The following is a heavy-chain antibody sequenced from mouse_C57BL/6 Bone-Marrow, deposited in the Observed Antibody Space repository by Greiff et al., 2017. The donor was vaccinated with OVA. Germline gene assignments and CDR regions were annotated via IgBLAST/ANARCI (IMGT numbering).Heavy chain of an antibody. CDR1: GYTFTSYW. Sequence: QVQLQQPGAELVRPGSSVKLSCKASGYTFTSYWMDWVKQRPGQGLEWIGNIYPSDSETHYNQKFKDKATLTVDKSSSTAYMQLSSLTSEDSAVYYCARRGTFSGSRGDYWGQGTTLTVSS. J-gene: IGHJ2*01. CDR3: ARRGTFSGSRGDY. D-gene: IGHD1-1*01. V-gene: IGHV1-61*01. CDR2: IYPSDSET.